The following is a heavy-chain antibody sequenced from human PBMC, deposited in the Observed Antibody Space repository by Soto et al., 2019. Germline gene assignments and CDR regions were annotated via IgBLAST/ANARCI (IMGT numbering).Heavy chain of an antibody. CDR2: IIPIFGTA. Sequence: QVQLVQSGAEVKKPGSSVKVSCKASGGTLRSYSISWVRQAPGQGLEWMGGIIPIFGTANYEQKFQGRVTIIADESTSTADMELTNLKSEDTAVYYCARSRLGGKLPSYSWFDPWGQGTLVTVSS. V-gene: IGHV1-69*01. J-gene: IGHJ5*02. CDR3: ARSRLGGKLPSYSWFDP. CDR1: GGTLRSYS. D-gene: IGHD3-16*02.